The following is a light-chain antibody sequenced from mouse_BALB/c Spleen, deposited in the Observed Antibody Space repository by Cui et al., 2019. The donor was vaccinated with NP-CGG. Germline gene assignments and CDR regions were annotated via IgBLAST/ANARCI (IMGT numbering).Light chain of an antibody. Sequence: QAVGTQESSLNASHGETVTLTCRSSTGAVTSSNYASWVQEKPDHLFTGLISGTNNRAPCVPTKFSGSLIGDKAALTITGAQTEDEAIYFCALWYSNHWVFGGGTKLTVL. CDR2: GTN. CDR1: TGAVTSSNY. J-gene: IGLJ1*01. V-gene: IGLV1*01. CDR3: ALWYSNHWV.